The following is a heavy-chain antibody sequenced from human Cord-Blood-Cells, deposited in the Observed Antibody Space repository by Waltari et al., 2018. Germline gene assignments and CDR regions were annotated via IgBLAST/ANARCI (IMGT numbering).Heavy chain of an antibody. CDR3: AVAVKAFDI. D-gene: IGHD4-4*01. Sequence: EVQLVESGGGLIQPGGSLRLSCAASRFTARCNYLSWVRQAPGKGLEWVSVIYSGGSTYYADSVKGRFTISRDNSKNTLYLQMNSLRAEDTAVYYCAVAVKAFDIWGQGTMVTVSS. V-gene: IGHV3-53*01. J-gene: IGHJ3*02. CDR2: IYSGGST. CDR1: RFTARCNY.